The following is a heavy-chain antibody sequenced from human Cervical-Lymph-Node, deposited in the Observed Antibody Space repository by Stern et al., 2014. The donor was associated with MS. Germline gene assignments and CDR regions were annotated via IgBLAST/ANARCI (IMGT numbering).Heavy chain of an antibody. J-gene: IGHJ4*02. D-gene: IGHD5-12*01. CDR3: ARGYSGYDYPVFFDY. CDR1: GFTFSSYD. V-gene: IGHV3-13*01. Sequence: EVQLVESGGGLVQPGGSLRLSCPASGFTFSSYDMHWVRQATGKGLEWVSAIGTAGDTYYPGSVKGRFTISRENAKNSLYLQMNSLRAGDTAVYYCARGYSGYDYPVFFDYWGQGTLVTVSS. CDR2: IGTAGDT.